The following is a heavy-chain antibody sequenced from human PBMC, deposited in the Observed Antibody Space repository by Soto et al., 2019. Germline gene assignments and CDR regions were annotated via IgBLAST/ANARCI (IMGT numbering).Heavy chain of an antibody. CDR2: IVVGSGNT. V-gene: IGHV1-58*01. Sequence: SVTVSCKASGFTFTSSAVQWVRQARGQRLEWIEWIVVGSGNTNYAQKFQERVTITRDMSTSTAYMELSSLRSEDTAVYYCAADTGIVGAPGAFDIWGQGTMVTVSS. J-gene: IGHJ3*02. CDR1: GFTFTSSA. D-gene: IGHD1-26*01. CDR3: AADTGIVGAPGAFDI.